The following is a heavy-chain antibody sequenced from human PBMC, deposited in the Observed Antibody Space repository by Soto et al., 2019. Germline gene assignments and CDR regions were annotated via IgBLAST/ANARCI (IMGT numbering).Heavy chain of an antibody. CDR3: ARRGANSSWYLDNWFDP. Sequence: PETLSLTCTVSGGSISSSSYYWGWIRQPPGKGLEWIGSIYYSGSTYYNPSLKSRVTISVDTSKNQFSLKLSSVTAADTAVYYCARRGANSSWYLDNWFDPWGQGTLLTVS. V-gene: IGHV4-39*01. J-gene: IGHJ5*02. CDR1: GGSISSSSYY. CDR2: IYYSGST. D-gene: IGHD6-13*01.